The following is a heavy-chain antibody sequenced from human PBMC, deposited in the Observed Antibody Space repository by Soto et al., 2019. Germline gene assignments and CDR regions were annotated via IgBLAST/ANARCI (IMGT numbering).Heavy chain of an antibody. CDR3: ARGHYDFWSGYFATIDY. J-gene: IGHJ4*02. CDR1: GYSFTDYY. V-gene: IGHV1-2*04. D-gene: IGHD3-3*01. Sequence: ASVKVSCKASGYSFTDYYIQWVRQAPGQGLGWMGWINPKTGVTDYAQKFQGWVTMTRDTSINTAYMELSRLRSDATAVYYCARGHYDFWSGYFATIDYWGQGTLVTVSS. CDR2: INPKTGVT.